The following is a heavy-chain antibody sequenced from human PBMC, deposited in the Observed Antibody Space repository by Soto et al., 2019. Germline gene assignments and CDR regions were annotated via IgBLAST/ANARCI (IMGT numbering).Heavy chain of an antibody. J-gene: IGHJ4*02. D-gene: IGHD3-9*01. V-gene: IGHV3-48*03. CDR1: VFTFSSHE. CDR3: AREDILGTRSFDY. CDR2: ISSSGSPI. Sequence: PRGSLRLSCVASVFTFSSHEMNWFRQAPGKGLEWVSYISSSGSPIDYADSVRGRFTISRDNAKNSVILQMNSLRDEDTAVYYCAREDILGTRSFDYWGRGTLVTVSS.